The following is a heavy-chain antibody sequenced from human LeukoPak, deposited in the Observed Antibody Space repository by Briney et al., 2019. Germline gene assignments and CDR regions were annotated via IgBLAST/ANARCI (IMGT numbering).Heavy chain of an antibody. D-gene: IGHD3-22*01. V-gene: IGHV4-59*01. J-gene: IGHJ5*01. CDR3: ARDQSLYNSGWFGY. CDR2: IYYTGST. Sequence: SETLSLTCTVSGGSISSYYWNWIRQSPGKGLEWIGCIYYTGSTSYNPSLKSRASISVDTSKNQFSLQLTFVTAADTAVYYCARDQSLYNSGWFGYWGQGTLVTVSS. CDR1: GGSISSYY.